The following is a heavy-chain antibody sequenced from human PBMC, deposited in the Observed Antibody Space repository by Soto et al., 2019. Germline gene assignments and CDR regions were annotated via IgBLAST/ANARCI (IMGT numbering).Heavy chain of an antibody. V-gene: IGHV3-48*02. CDR2: ISSSSSTI. D-gene: IGHD2-2*02. J-gene: IGHJ5*02. CDR3: ARGLGIVVVPAAIHNWFDP. CDR1: GFTFSSYS. Sequence: GGSLRLSCAASGFTFSSYSMNWVRQAPGKGLEWVSYISSSSSTIYYADSVKGRFTISRDNAKNSLYLQMNSLRDEDTAVYHCARGLGIVVVPAAIHNWFDPWGQGTLVTVPQ.